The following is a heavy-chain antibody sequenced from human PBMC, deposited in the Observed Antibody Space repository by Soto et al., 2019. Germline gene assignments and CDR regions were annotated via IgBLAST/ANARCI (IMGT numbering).Heavy chain of an antibody. D-gene: IGHD2-2*01. Sequence: PGESLKISCKGSGYSFTSYWISWVHQMPGKGLEWMGRIDPSDSYTNYSPSFQGHVTISADKSISTAYLQWSSLKASDTAMYYCAGLYCSSTSCDYGMDVWGQGTTVTVSS. J-gene: IGHJ6*02. CDR3: AGLYCSSTSCDYGMDV. CDR2: IDPSDSYT. V-gene: IGHV5-10-1*01. CDR1: GYSFTSYW.